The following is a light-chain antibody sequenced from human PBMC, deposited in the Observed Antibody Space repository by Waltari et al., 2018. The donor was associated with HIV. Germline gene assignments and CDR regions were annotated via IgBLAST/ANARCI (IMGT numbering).Light chain of an antibody. CDR1: QSVSNF. Sequence: EIVLTQSPDTLSLSPGERATLSCGASQSVSNFLAWYQQKPGQAPRLLIYDASNRATGIPARFSGSGSGTDFTLTISSLEPEDFAVYYCQQPWTFGQGTRMEIK. V-gene: IGKV3-11*01. J-gene: IGKJ1*01. CDR2: DAS. CDR3: QQPWT.